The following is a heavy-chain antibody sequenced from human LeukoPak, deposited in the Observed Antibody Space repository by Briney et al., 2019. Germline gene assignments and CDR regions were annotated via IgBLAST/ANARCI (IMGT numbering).Heavy chain of an antibody. CDR2: ISGSGGST. CDR3: AKDGDSSGWYEDFDY. Sequence: GGSLRLSCAASGFTFSSYAMSWVRQAPGKGLEWVSAISGSGGSTYYADSVKGRLTISRDNSKNTLYLQMNSLRAEDTAVYYCAKDGDSSGWYEDFDYWGQGTLVTVSS. J-gene: IGHJ4*02. V-gene: IGHV3-23*01. CDR1: GFTFSSYA. D-gene: IGHD6-19*01.